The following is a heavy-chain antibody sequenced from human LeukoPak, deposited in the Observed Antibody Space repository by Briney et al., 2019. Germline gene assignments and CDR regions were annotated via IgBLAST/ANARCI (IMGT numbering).Heavy chain of an antibody. CDR3: ATPVESSSPYAFDY. V-gene: IGHV5-51*01. CDR2: IYPSDSDT. J-gene: IGHJ4*02. Sequence: PGASLMISCKGSGYSFTSYWIGWVRHMPGEGLEWMGIIYPSDSDTRYSPSFQGQVTISADKSISPAYLQWSSLQASDTAMYYCATPVESSSPYAFDYWGQGTLVSVSS. CDR1: GYSFTSYW. D-gene: IGHD6-6*01.